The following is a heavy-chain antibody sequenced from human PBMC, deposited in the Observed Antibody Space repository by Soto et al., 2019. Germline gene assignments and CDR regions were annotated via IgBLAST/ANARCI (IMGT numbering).Heavy chain of an antibody. J-gene: IGHJ4*02. CDR1: GFTFSSYW. CDR3: ALVYYYNSSGYFLLPDY. Sequence: GGSLSLSFAASGFTFSSYWMHWVRQAPGKGLVWVSRINSDGSSTSYADSVKGRFTISRDNAKNTLYLQMNSLRAEDTAVYYCALVYYYNSSGYFLLPDYWGQGTLVTVSS. CDR2: INSDGSST. V-gene: IGHV3-74*01. D-gene: IGHD3-22*01.